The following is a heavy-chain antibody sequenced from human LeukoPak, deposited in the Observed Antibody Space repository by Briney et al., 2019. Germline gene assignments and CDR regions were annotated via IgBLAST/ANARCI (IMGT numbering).Heavy chain of an antibody. D-gene: IGHD6-19*01. CDR3: ARRYSSGVGVDY. V-gene: IGHV1-2*02. J-gene: IGHJ4*02. CDR2: INPNSGGT. CDR1: GYTFTGYY. Sequence: ASVKVSCKASGYTFTGYYMHWVRQAPGQGLEWMGWINPNSGGTNYAQKFQGRVTMTRDTSISTAYMELGRLRSDDTAVYYCARRYSSGVGVDYWGQGTLVTVSS.